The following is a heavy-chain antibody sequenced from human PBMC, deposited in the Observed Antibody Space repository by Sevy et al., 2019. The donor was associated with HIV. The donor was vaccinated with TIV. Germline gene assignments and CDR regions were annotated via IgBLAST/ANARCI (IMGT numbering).Heavy chain of an antibody. J-gene: IGHJ4*02. V-gene: IGHV3-15*07. CDR2: IKSKTDGGTT. D-gene: IGHD3-22*01. CDR3: TTEAISYYYDSSGYDDY. CDR1: GFTFSNAW. Sequence: GGSLRLSCAASGFTFSNAWMNWVRQAPGKGLQWVGRIKSKTDGGTTDYAAPVKGRFTISRDDSKNTLYLQMNSLKTEDTAVYYCTTEAISYYYDSSGYDDYWGQRTLVTVSS.